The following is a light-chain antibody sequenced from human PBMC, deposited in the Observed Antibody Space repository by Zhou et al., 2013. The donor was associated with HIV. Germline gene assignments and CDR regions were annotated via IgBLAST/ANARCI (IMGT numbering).Light chain of an antibody. CDR3: QQYNNWRWT. Sequence: EIMLTQSPDTLSLSPGERATLSCRASQSISSFYLAWYQQKFGQAPRLLIYAASSRATGIPDRFSGSGSGTDFTLTISSLEPEDFAVYYCQQYNNWRWTFGQGTQRWK. J-gene: IGKJ1*01. CDR1: QSISSFY. CDR2: AAS. V-gene: IGKV3D-20*02.